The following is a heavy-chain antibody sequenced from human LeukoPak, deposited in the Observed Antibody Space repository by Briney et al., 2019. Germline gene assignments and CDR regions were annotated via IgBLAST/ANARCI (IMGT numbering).Heavy chain of an antibody. V-gene: IGHV3-30*18. CDR1: GFSVRDYA. CDR3: AKDRRDGRGYFDY. Sequence: GGSLRLSCAASGFSVRDYAMHWVRQAPGKGLEWVAVMSYEETYKNYAEAVKGRFTISRDDSKNTLFLQMSSLRPEDTAVYYCAKDRRDGRGYFDYWGQGTLVTVSS. CDR2: MSYEETYK. J-gene: IGHJ4*02. D-gene: IGHD1-26*01.